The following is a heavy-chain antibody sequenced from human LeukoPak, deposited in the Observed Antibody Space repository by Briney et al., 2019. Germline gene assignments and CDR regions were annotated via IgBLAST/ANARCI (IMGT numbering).Heavy chain of an antibody. CDR1: GFTFSSYS. Sequence: GGSLRLSCAASGFTFSSYSMNWVRQAPGKGLEWVSSISSSSSYIYYADSVKGRFTISRDNAKNSPYLQMNSLRAEDTAVYYCAKDGSSGYYYYFDYWGQGTLVTVSS. CDR3: AKDGSSGYYYYFDY. J-gene: IGHJ4*02. CDR2: ISSSSSYI. V-gene: IGHV3-21*04. D-gene: IGHD3-22*01.